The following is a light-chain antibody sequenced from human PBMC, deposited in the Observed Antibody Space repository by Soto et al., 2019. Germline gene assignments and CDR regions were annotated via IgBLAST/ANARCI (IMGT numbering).Light chain of an antibody. CDR1: QSVSSN. CDR2: GAS. Sequence: IVMTQSPATLSVSPGERATLSCRASQSVSSNLAWYQQKPGQAPRLLIYGASTRATGSPARFSGSGSGTEFTLPISSLQSEDFEVYYCQQYNNWLPWTFGQGTKVEIK. V-gene: IGKV3-15*01. J-gene: IGKJ1*01. CDR3: QQYNNWLPWT.